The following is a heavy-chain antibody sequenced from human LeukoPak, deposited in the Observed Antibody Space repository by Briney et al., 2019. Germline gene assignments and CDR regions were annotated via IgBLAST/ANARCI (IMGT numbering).Heavy chain of an antibody. CDR1: GGTFSSYA. CDR3: ASGGGEDTATVFDYYYMDV. Sequence: GASVKVSCKASGGTFSSYAISWVRQAPGQGLEWMGGIIPIFGTANYAQKFQGRVTITADKSTSTAYMELSSLRSEDTAVYYCASGGGEDTATVFDYYYMDVWGKGTTVTVSS. V-gene: IGHV1-69*06. J-gene: IGHJ6*03. CDR2: IIPIFGTA. D-gene: IGHD5-18*01.